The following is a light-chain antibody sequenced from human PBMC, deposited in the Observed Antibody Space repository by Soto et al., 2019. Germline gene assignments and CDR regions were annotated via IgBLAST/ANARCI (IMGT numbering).Light chain of an antibody. J-gene: IGKJ4*01. CDR1: QSATGDY. V-gene: IGKV3-20*01. Sequence: PGARATLSFVASQSATGDYLAWFQQRPGQAPRLLIYGASTRASGIPDRFSGSGSGTDFTLIISRLEPEDFAVYYCQQYGSTPRTFGGGTNVEIK. CDR2: GAS. CDR3: QQYGSTPRT.